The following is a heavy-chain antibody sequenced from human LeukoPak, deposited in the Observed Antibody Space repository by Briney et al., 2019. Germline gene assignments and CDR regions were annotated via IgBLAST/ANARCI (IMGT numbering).Heavy chain of an antibody. CDR1: GGSISSYY. Sequence: PSETLSLTCTVSGGSISSYYWSGIRQPPGKGLEWIGYIYYSGSTNYNPSLKSRVTISVDTSKNQFSLKLSSVTAADTAVYYCARVDGSIPGWLGESNNWFDPWGQGTLVTVSS. D-gene: IGHD3-10*01. V-gene: IGHV4-59*01. CDR2: IYYSGST. CDR3: ARVDGSIPGWLGESNNWFDP. J-gene: IGHJ5*02.